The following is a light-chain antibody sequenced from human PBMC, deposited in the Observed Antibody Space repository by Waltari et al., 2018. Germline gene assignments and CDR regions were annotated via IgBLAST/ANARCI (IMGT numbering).Light chain of an antibody. V-gene: IGKV2-28*01. CDR1: QSLLYSNGYNY. Sequence: DVVMTQSPLSLPVTPGEPASISCRYSQSLLYSNGYNYVNWYLQRPGQSPQLLLYLGSNRASGVPGRFSGSGSGTDFTLKISRVEAEDVGVYYCMQGLHFPLTFGPGTKVDIK. CDR2: LGS. J-gene: IGKJ3*01. CDR3: MQGLHFPLT.